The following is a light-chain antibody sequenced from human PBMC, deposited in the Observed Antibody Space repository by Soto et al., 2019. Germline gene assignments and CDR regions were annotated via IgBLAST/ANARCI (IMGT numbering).Light chain of an antibody. CDR3: CSYAGSYV. J-gene: IGLJ1*01. CDR1: SSDVGGYNY. Sequence: DLTQPRSVSGPPGQSVTISCTGTSSDVGGYNYVSWYQQHPGKAPKLMIYDVSKQPSGVPDRFCGSKSGNTASLTISGRQAEDEADYYCCSYAGSYVFGTGT. V-gene: IGLV2-11*01. CDR2: DVS.